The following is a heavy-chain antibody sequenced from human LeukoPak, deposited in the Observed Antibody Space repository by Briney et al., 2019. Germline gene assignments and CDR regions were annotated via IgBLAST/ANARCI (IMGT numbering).Heavy chain of an antibody. CDR3: AGSTTGEDYYYYYMDV. J-gene: IGHJ6*03. Sequence: GASVKVSCKASGYTFTGYYMHWVRQAPGQGLEWMGWINPNSGGTNYAQKFQGRVTMTGDTSISTAYMELSRLRSDDTAVYYCAGSTTGEDYYYYYMDVWGKGTTVTVSS. CDR2: INPNSGGT. D-gene: IGHD2-2*01. CDR1: GYTFTGYY. V-gene: IGHV1-2*02.